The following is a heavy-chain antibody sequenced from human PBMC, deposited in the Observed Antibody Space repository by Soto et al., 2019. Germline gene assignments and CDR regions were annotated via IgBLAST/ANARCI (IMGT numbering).Heavy chain of an antibody. CDR2: IYYGGST. CDR1: GGSISSGGYY. J-gene: IGHJ3*02. Sequence: QVQLQESGPGLVKPSQTLSLTCTVSGGSISSGGYYWSWIRQHPGKGLEWIGYIYYGGSTYYNPSLKSRVTISVDTSKNQFSLKLSSVTAADTAVYYCARSTYCGGDCRPYFAFDIWGQGTMVTVSS. D-gene: IGHD2-21*01. V-gene: IGHV4-31*03. CDR3: ARSTYCGGDCRPYFAFDI.